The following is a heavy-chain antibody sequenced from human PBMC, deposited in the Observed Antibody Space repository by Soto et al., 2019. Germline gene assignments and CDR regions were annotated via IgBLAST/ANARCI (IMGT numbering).Heavy chain of an antibody. V-gene: IGHV3-30*18. CDR3: AKEQQPAANVYYYYGMDV. CDR1: GFTFSSYG. Sequence: GGSLRLSCAASGFTFSSYGMHWVRQAPGKGLEWVAVISYDGSNKYYADSVKGRFTISRDNSKNTLYLQMNSLRAEDTAVYYCAKEQQPAANVYYYYGMDVWGQGTTVTVSS. J-gene: IGHJ6*02. D-gene: IGHD6-13*01. CDR2: ISYDGSNK.